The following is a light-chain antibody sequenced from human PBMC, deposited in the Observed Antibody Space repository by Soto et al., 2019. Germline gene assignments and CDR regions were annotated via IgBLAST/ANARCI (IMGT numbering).Light chain of an antibody. J-gene: IGLJ3*02. CDR3: SSYTSSSTVV. V-gene: IGLV2-14*03. CDR2: DVS. Sequence: QSALTQPASASGSPGQSITISCTGTSSDVGGYNYVSWYQQHPGKAPKLMIYDVSYRPSGVSNRFSGSKSGNTASLTISGLQADDEADYYCSSYTSSSTVVFGGGTKLTVL. CDR1: SSDVGGYNY.